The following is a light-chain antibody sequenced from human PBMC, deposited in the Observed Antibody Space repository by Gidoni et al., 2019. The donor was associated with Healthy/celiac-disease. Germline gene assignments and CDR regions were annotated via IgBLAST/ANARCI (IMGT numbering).Light chain of an antibody. Sequence: DIQLTQSPSFLSASVGDRVTIICRASQGISSYLAWYQQKPGKAPKLLIYAASTLQGGVPSRFSGSGSGTEFTLTISSLPPEDFATYSCQQLSSSPLTFAPGTKVDIK. CDR1: QGISSY. V-gene: IGKV1-9*01. J-gene: IGKJ3*01. CDR3: QQLSSSPLT. CDR2: AAS.